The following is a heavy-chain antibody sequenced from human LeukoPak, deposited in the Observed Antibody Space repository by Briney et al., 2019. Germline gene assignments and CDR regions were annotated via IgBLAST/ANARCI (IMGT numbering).Heavy chain of an antibody. CDR2: IIPIFGTT. D-gene: IGHD6-19*01. CDR3: ASAHVAVTGLDY. CDR1: GGTFSSYA. V-gene: IGHV1-69*13. Sequence: GASVKVSCKASGGTFSSYAVSWVRQAPGQGLEWMGGIIPIFGTTNYAQKFQGRATITADESTSTAYMELSSLISEDTAVFYCASAHVAVTGLDYWGQGTLVTVSS. J-gene: IGHJ4*02.